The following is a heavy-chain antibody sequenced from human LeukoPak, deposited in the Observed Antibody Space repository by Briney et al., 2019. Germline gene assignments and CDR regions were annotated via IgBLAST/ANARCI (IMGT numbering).Heavy chain of an antibody. J-gene: IGHJ4*02. CDR2: INPNSGGT. CDR3: ERTTRQIEFGYSGYDYVNY. CDR1: GYTFTGYY. D-gene: IGHD5-12*01. Sequence: ASVKVSCKASGYTFTGYYMHWVRQAPGPGLEWMGWINPNSGGTNYAQKFQGRVTMTRDTSSSTAYMELSRLRSDDTAVYYCERTTRQIEFGYSGYDYVNYWGQGTLVTVSS. V-gene: IGHV1-2*02.